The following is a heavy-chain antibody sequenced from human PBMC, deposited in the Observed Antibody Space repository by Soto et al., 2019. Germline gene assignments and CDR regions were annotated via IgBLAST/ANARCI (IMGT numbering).Heavy chain of an antibody. CDR1: GYTFTSYY. V-gene: IGHV1-46*01. D-gene: IGHD3-10*01. J-gene: IGHJ6*02. CDR3: ARSGIARENGYHFGMDV. Sequence: ASVKVSCKASGYTFTSYYIHWVRQAPGHGLGWMAIINPGGGSTDYAQKFQGRVTLTSDTSTSTVHMELSSLRYEDTAVYYCARSGIARENGYHFGMDVCGQGTTVTVSS. CDR2: INPGGGST.